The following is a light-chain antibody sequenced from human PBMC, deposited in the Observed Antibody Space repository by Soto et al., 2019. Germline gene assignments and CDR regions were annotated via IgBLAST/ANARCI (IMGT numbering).Light chain of an antibody. V-gene: IGLV2-14*04. Sequence: GSPYPGKKNTISCTGTSSDAGGYNYVSWYQQHPGKAPTLMIYDVSNRPSGVSNRFSGSKSGNTASLTISGLQAEDEADYSCRSYTSSSAYGFGTATKVPVL. CDR3: RSYTSSSAYG. J-gene: IGLJ1*01. CDR1: SSDAGGYNY. CDR2: DVS.